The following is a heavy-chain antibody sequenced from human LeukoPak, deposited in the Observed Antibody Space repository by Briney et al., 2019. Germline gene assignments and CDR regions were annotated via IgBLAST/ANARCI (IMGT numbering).Heavy chain of an antibody. CDR1: GYSFTSYW. V-gene: IGHV5-51*01. CDR2: IYPSDSDT. D-gene: IGHD6-19*01. Sequence: PGESLKISCKGSGYSFTSYWIAWVRQMPGKGLEWMGIIYPSDSDTTYSPPFQGQVTISADKSINTAYLQWNSLKASDTAMYYCARTSTYRSGWYWDLNYWGQGTLVTVSS. CDR3: ARTSTYRSGWYWDLNY. J-gene: IGHJ4*02.